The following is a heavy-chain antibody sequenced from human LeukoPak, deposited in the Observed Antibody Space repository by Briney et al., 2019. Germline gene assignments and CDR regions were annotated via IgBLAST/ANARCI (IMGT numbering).Heavy chain of an antibody. J-gene: IGHJ5*02. D-gene: IGHD6-19*01. CDR2: INHSGST. CDR1: GGSFSGYY. CDR3: ARGLGEDSSGWYWYNWFDP. Sequence: SETLSLTWAVYGGSFSGYYWSWIRQPPGKGLEWIGEINHSGSTTYNPALKSRVTISVDTSKNTCSLKMSSVTAADTAVYYCARGLGEDSSGWYWYNWFDPWGQGTLVTVSS. V-gene: IGHV4-34*01.